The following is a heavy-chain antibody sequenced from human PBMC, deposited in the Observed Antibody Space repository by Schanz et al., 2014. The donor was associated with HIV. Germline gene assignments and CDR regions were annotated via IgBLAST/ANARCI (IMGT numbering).Heavy chain of an antibody. J-gene: IGHJ6*02. CDR3: ANSGYCTSGVCYTRGYDTDV. Sequence: QVQLVESGGGVVQPGRSLRLSCAASGFTFSSYDMHWVRQAPGKGLEWVAVISYDGSNKYYADSVKGRFTISRDNSKSTLYLQMNSLRAEDTAVYYCANSGYCTSGVCYTRGYDTDVWGQGTTVTVSS. D-gene: IGHD2-8*01. CDR1: GFTFSSYD. V-gene: IGHV3-30-3*02. CDR2: ISYDGSNK.